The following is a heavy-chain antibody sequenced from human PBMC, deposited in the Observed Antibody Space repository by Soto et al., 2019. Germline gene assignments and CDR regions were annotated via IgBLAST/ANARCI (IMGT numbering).Heavy chain of an antibody. V-gene: IGHV4-61*08. CDR1: GGSVGSGAYY. D-gene: IGHD3-22*01. CDR3: ARHDYSDRAFDL. CDR2: IQYSGDT. J-gene: IGHJ3*01. Sequence: QVLLQEPGPGLVKPSETLSLTCIVSGGSVGSGAYYWSWIRQPPGNALEWIGYIQYSGDTNYNSSLKRRVTISVDMFRNRFSLKLTSVTAADTAFYYCARHDYSDRAFDLWGQGTMVTVSS.